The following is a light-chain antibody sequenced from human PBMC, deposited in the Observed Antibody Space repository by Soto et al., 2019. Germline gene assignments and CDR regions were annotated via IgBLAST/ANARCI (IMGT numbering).Light chain of an antibody. J-gene: IGKJ2*01. V-gene: IGKV1-33*01. Sequence: DIQMTQSPSSLSASVGDRVTITCQASQDISNYLNWYQQKPGKAPKLLIYDASDLETGVPSRFSGSGFGTDFTFPISSLQPEDIATYYCQPYNNLPPTFGQGTKLEIK. CDR2: DAS. CDR1: QDISNY. CDR3: QPYNNLPPT.